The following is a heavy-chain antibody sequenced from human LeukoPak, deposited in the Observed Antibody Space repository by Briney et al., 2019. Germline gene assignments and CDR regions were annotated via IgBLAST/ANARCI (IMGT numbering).Heavy chain of an antibody. D-gene: IGHD6-19*01. CDR2: FDPEDGET. CDR3: ATRPVYSSGWGLAY. V-gene: IGHV1-24*01. CDR1: GYTLTELS. J-gene: IGHJ4*02. Sequence: GASVKVSCKVSGYTLTELSMHWVRQAPGKGLEGMGGFDPEDGETIYAQKFQGRVTMTEDTSTDTAYMELSSLRSEDTAVYYCATRPVYSSGWGLAYWGQGTLVTVSS.